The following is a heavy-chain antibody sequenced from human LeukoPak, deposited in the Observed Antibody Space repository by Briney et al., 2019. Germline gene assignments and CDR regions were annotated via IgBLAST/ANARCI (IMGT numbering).Heavy chain of an antibody. Sequence: PSETLSLTCTVSGGSISSGSYYWSWIRQPAGKGLEWIGRIYTSGSTNYNPPLKSRVTISLNTSKNQFSLKLSSVTAADTAVYYCARDRATSGIVGAAPRGAFDIWGQGTMVTVSS. CDR1: GGSISSGSYY. D-gene: IGHD1-26*01. V-gene: IGHV4-61*02. CDR2: IYTSGST. CDR3: ARDRATSGIVGAAPRGAFDI. J-gene: IGHJ3*02.